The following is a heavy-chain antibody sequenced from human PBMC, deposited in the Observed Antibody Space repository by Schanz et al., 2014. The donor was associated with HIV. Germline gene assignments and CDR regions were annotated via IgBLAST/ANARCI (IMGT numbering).Heavy chain of an antibody. Sequence: EVQLAESGGGLVKPGGSLRLSCAASGFTFSSYWMSWVREAPGKGLEWVANTKEDGSEKNYVVSVKGRFTISRDNAKNSLYLQMNSLRAEDTAIYYCAKGGSSPDYWGQGTLVTVSS. V-gene: IGHV3-7*01. CDR2: TKEDGSEK. J-gene: IGHJ4*02. CDR1: GFTFSSYW. D-gene: IGHD6-6*01. CDR3: AKGGSSPDY.